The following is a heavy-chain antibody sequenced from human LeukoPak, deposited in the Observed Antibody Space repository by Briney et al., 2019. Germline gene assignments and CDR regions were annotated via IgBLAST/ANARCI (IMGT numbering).Heavy chain of an antibody. Sequence: PGGSLRLSCAASGFTLSSYAMSWVRQAPGKGLEWVSAISGSGGSTYYADSVKGRFTISRDNSKNTLYLQMNSLRAEDTAVYYCAKDRGYCSGGSCYSVLYWGQGTLVTVSS. V-gene: IGHV3-23*01. CDR1: GFTLSSYA. CDR2: ISGSGGST. D-gene: IGHD2-15*01. CDR3: AKDRGYCSGGSCYSVLY. J-gene: IGHJ1*01.